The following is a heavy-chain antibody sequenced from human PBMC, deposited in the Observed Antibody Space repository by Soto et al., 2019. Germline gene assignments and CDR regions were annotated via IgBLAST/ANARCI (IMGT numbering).Heavy chain of an antibody. CDR3: ARHKYYDFWSGYTQNYYYYMDV. D-gene: IGHD3-3*01. J-gene: IGHJ6*03. CDR1: GGSVSSGNYS. Sequence: SETLSLTCTASGGSVSSGNYSWIWIRQPPGKGLEWIGYIYDSGSTIYTPSLKSRVTISLDTSKNQFSLKLSSVTAADTAVYYCARHKYYDFWSGYTQNYYYYMDVWGKGTTVTVSS. V-gene: IGHV4-61*01. CDR2: IYDSGST.